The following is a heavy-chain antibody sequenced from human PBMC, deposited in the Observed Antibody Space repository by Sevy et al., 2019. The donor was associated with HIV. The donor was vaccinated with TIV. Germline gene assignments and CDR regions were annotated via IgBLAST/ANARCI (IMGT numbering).Heavy chain of an antibody. CDR2: IFPGPGLA. V-gene: IGHV1-69*10. Sequence: ASVKVSCMASVGSLSNYGMNWVRQAPGQGLEWMGGIFPGPGLANYAKRFQDRVTITADEPRSTVYMDMRRLGSEDTATYYCASVRPCGGDCYFFDSLGQGALVTVSS. J-gene: IGHJ4*02. CDR1: VGSLSNYG. D-gene: IGHD2-21*02. CDR3: ASVRPCGGDCYFFDS.